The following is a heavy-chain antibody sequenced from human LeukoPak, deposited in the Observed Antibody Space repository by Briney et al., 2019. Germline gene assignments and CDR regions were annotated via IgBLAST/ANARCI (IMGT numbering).Heavy chain of an antibody. Sequence: ASVKVSCKVSGYTLTELSMHWVRQAPGKGLEWMGGFDPEDGETIYAQKFQGRVTMTEDTSTDTAYMELSSLRSEDTAVYYCATDPAYRGGDCYWVYWGQGTLVTVSS. D-gene: IGHD2-21*01. CDR1: GYTLTELS. V-gene: IGHV1-24*01. J-gene: IGHJ4*02. CDR2: FDPEDGET. CDR3: ATDPAYRGGDCYWVY.